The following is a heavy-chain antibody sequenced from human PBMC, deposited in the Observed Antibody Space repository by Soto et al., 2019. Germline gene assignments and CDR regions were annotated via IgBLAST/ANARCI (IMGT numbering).Heavy chain of an antibody. CDR2: ISAYNGNT. CDR1: GYTFTSYG. CDR3: ARALHNYYGGFVI. Sequence: GASVKVSCKASGYTFTSYGISWVRQAPGQGLEWMGWISAYNGNTNYAQKLQGRVTMTTDTSSSTASMELRSLRSDDTAGYYCARALHNYYGGFVIWGQGTRVTVS. V-gene: IGHV1-18*01. D-gene: IGHD3-10*01. J-gene: IGHJ3*02.